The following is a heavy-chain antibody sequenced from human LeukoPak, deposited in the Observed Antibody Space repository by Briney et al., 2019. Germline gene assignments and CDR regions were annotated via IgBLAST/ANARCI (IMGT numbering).Heavy chain of an antibody. CDR3: ASRSSGWYFEN. V-gene: IGHV4-39*07. CDR1: GVSVSSGSNY. D-gene: IGHD6-19*01. CDR2: IYSSGST. J-gene: IGHJ4*02. Sequence: PSETLSLTCSVSGVSVSSGSNYWGWIRQPPGKTLEWIGSIYSSGSTYYNPSLKSRVLILIDTAKNHFSLNLSSVTAADTAVYYCASRSSGWYFENWGQGTLVTVSS.